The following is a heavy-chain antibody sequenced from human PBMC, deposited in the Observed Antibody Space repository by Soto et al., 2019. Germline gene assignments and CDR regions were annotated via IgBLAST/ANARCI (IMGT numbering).Heavy chain of an antibody. CDR2: IYWDDDK. Sequence: QITLKESGPTLVKPTQTLTLTCTFSGFPLSTRGVGVGWIRQPPGKALEWLALIYWDDDKRYSPSLKSRLTITKDTSKNQVVLTMTNMDPVDTGTYYCAHISRDDYVWGSYPYYFDYWGQGTLVTVSS. CDR1: GFPLSTRGVG. CDR3: AHISRDDYVWGSYPYYFDY. J-gene: IGHJ4*02. D-gene: IGHD3-16*02. V-gene: IGHV2-5*02.